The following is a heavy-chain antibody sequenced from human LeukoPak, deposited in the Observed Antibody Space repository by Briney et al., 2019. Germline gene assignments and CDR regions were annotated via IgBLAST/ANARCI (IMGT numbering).Heavy chain of an antibody. J-gene: IGHJ4*02. Sequence: GGALRLSCAASGFTFSSYSMNWVRQAPGKGLEWVSSISSSSSYIYYADSVKGRFTISSDNAKNSPYLQMNSLRAEDTAVYYCARDLSGYSGYDYDYWGQGTLVTVSS. CDR2: ISSSSSYI. CDR3: ARDLSGYSGYDYDY. D-gene: IGHD5-12*01. V-gene: IGHV3-21*01. CDR1: GFTFSSYS.